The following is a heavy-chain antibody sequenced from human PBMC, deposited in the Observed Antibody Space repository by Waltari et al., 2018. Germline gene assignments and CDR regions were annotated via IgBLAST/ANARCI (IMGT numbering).Heavy chain of an antibody. CDR1: GGSITSTRLY. D-gene: IGHD1-1*01. V-gene: IGHV4-39*01. Sequence: QLQLQESGPGLVTPSETLSLTCSVSGGSITSTRLYWVWIRPAPGQGLEWIGTMSYSGATYSSPSLNSRVTISRDTSKNQLSLKLASMTAADTAVYYCATYLGASLGTAAFDVWGQGTMVTVSS. CDR3: ATYLGASLGTAAFDV. CDR2: MSYSGAT. J-gene: IGHJ3*01.